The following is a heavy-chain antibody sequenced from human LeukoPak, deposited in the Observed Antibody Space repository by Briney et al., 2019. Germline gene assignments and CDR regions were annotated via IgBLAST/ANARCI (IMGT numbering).Heavy chain of an antibody. CDR1: GFTVSSNY. J-gene: IGHJ4*02. V-gene: IGHV3-66*01. CDR3: AKDYRGSDPMFDY. Sequence: GGSLRLSCAASGFTVSSNYMSWVRQAPGKGLEWVSVIYSGGSTYYADSVKGRFTISRDNSKNTLYLQMNSLRAEDTAVYHCAKDYRGSDPMFDYWGQGTLVTVSS. CDR2: IYSGGST. D-gene: IGHD3-10*01.